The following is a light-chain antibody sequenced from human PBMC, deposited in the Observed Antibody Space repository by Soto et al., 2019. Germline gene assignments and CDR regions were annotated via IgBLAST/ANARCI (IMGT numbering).Light chain of an antibody. Sequence: SVLTQPAYVSRSPGQSSTITCVSTSGDIGDYNYVSWYQQHPGKVPKVIIYDVSNRPSGVSYRFSGTKSGNTASLTVSGLQAEDEADYYCCSYTRSGTLIFGTGTKVTVL. V-gene: IGLV2-14*01. CDR2: DVS. J-gene: IGLJ1*01. CDR3: CSYTRSGTLI. CDR1: SGDIGDYNY.